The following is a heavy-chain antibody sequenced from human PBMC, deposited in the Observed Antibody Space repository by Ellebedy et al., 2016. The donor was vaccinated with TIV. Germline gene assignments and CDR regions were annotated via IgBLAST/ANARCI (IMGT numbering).Heavy chain of an antibody. Sequence: PGGSLRLSCAASGFTFSSYWMHWVRQAPGKGLVWVSRNNSDGSSISYADSVKGRFTISRDNAKNTLYLQMKSLRAEDTAVYYCARDREVSSSWSRGNDYWGQGTLVTVSS. CDR3: ARDREVSSSWSRGNDY. CDR1: GFTFSSYW. J-gene: IGHJ4*02. D-gene: IGHD6-13*01. CDR2: NNSDGSSI. V-gene: IGHV3-74*01.